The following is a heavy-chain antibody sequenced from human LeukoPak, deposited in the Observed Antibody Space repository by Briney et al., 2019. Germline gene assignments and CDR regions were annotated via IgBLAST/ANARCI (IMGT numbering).Heavy chain of an antibody. Sequence: GGSLRLSCAASGLTLGSYAMNWVRQAPGKGLEWVSTISSGSSIIYYEDSVKGRFTTSRDNANNSLNLLINSLRAEDTATYYCAGDQGGDHWFDPWGQGTLVTVSS. D-gene: IGHD3-16*01. CDR1: GLTLGSYA. V-gene: IGHV3-21*01. CDR2: ISSGSSII. J-gene: IGHJ5*02. CDR3: AGDQGGDHWFDP.